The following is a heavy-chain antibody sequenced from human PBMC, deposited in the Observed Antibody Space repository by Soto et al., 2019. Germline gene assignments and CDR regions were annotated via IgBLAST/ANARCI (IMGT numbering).Heavy chain of an antibody. CDR1: GYPFTGYY. CDR3: ARDRKRSSCNNNWFEP. CDR2: INPNSGGT. V-gene: IGHV1-2*04. D-gene: IGHD2-2*01. J-gene: IGHJ5*02. Sequence: ASVKVSCKPSGYPFTGYYIHWVRQAPGQGLEWMGWINPNSGGTNYAQKFQGWVTMTRDTSISTAYMELSRLRSDDTAVYYCARDRKRSSCNNNWFEPWGQGTLVTVSS.